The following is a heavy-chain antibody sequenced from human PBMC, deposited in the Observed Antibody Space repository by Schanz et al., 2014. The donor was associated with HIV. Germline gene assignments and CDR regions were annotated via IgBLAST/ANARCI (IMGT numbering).Heavy chain of an antibody. Sequence: QVQLVESGGGVVQPGRSLRLSCAASGFIFSSYAMHWVRQAPGKGLEWVALISYDGSKKYYADSVKGRFTISRDNSKNTLYLQMNSLRAEDTAIYYCARSPDWAGTDAFDIWGQGTMVTVSS. CDR3: ARSPDWAGTDAFDI. CDR1: GFIFSSYA. CDR2: ISYDGSKK. V-gene: IGHV3-30-3*01. D-gene: IGHD6-19*01. J-gene: IGHJ3*02.